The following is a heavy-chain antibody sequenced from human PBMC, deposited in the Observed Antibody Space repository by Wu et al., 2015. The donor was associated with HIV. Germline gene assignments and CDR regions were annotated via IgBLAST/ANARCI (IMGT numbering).Heavy chain of an antibody. Sequence: QVQLVQSGAEMKKPGASVNISCKASGYTFTAYYIHWVRQAPGQGLEWMGLINPDIGSTYYAEKFQGRVTMTRDTSTSTVNMQLDTLTSEDTAVYYCNRGMQGWVNDAFDIWGQGTVVTVSS. CDR1: GYTFTAYY. J-gene: IGHJ3*02. CDR2: INPDIGST. V-gene: IGHV1-46*03. CDR3: NRGMQGWVNDAFDI. D-gene: IGHD2-21*01.